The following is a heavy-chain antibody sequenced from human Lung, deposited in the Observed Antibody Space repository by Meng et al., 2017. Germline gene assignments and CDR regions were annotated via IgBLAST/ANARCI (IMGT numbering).Heavy chain of an antibody. J-gene: IGHJ4*02. D-gene: IGHD4-11*01. Sequence: RPQWCSGLFKPSEPLSLPRVVSGGSFSDYYWSWIRQPPGKGLEWIGEINHSGSTNYNPSLESRATISVDTSQNNLSLKLSSVTAADSAVYYCARGPTTMAHDFDYWGQGTLVTVSS. CDR2: INHSGST. CDR1: GGSFSDYY. CDR3: ARGPTTMAHDFDY. V-gene: IGHV4-34*01.